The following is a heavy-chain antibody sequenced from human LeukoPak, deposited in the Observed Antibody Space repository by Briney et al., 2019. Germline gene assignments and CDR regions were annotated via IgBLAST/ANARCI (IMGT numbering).Heavy chain of an antibody. CDR2: IYPGDSDT. V-gene: IGHV5-51*01. CDR3: ARLGSYDILTGYYKYWFDP. J-gene: IGHJ5*02. Sequence: GESLKISCKGSGYSFTSYWIGWVRQMPGKGLEWMGIIYPGDSDTRYSPSFQGQVTISADKSISTAYLQWSSLKASDTAMYYCARLGSYDILTGYYKYWFDPWGQGTLVTVSS. CDR1: GYSFTSYW. D-gene: IGHD3-9*01.